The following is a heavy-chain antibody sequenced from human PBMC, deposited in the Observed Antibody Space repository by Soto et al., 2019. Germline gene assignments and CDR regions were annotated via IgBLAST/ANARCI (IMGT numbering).Heavy chain of an antibody. Sequence: SETLSLTCTVSGGSISSYYWSWIRQPPGKGLEWIGYIYYSGSTNYNPSLKSRVTISVDTSKNQFSLKLSSVTAADTAVYYCATRASYYGRDVWGQGTTVTVPS. CDR3: ATRASYYGRDV. D-gene: IGHD3-10*01. V-gene: IGHV4-59*01. CDR2: IYYSGST. CDR1: GGSISSYY. J-gene: IGHJ6*02.